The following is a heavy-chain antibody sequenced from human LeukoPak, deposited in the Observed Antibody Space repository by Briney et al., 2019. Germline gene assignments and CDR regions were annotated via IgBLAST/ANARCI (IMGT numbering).Heavy chain of an antibody. CDR1: GGTFSSYA. Sequence: SVKVSWKASGGTFSSYAISWVRQAPGQGLEWMGGIIPIFGTANYAQKFQGRVTITTDESTSTAYMELSSLRSEDTAVYYCASCDFWSDYYYYMDVWGKGTTVTVSS. J-gene: IGHJ6*03. V-gene: IGHV1-69*05. D-gene: IGHD3-3*01. CDR2: IIPIFGTA. CDR3: ASCDFWSDYYYYMDV.